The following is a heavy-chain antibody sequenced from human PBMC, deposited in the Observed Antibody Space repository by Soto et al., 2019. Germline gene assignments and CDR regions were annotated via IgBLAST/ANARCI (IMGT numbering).Heavy chain of an antibody. J-gene: IGHJ5*02. V-gene: IGHV1-69*13. CDR1: GGTFSSYA. D-gene: IGHD2-2*01. Sequence: ASVKVSCKASGGTFSSYAISWVRQAPGQGLEWMGGIIPIFGTANYAQKFQGRVTITADESTSTAYMELSSLRSEDTAVYYCARFIVVVPAARYWFDPWGQGTLVTVSS. CDR2: IIPIFGTA. CDR3: ARFIVVVPAARYWFDP.